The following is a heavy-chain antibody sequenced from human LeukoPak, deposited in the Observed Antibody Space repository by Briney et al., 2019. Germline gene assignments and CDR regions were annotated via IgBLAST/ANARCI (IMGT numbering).Heavy chain of an antibody. Sequence: GGSLRLSCAASGFSFSSYDMHWVRQVTGKGLDWVSAISTAGDTYYPGSVKGRFTISRENAKNSLYLQMNSLRAGDTAVYYCVRGTVGVGAFDIWGQGTMVTVS. V-gene: IGHV3-13*01. D-gene: IGHD1-1*01. CDR2: ISTAGDT. CDR1: GFSFSSYD. CDR3: VRGTVGVGAFDI. J-gene: IGHJ3*02.